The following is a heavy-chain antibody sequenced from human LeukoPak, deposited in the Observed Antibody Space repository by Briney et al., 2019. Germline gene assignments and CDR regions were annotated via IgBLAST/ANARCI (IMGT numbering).Heavy chain of an antibody. CDR2: ISSSSSTI. CDR3: ARVIVGATKRLFDY. V-gene: IGHV3-48*04. D-gene: IGHD1-26*01. J-gene: IGHJ4*02. Sequence: GGSLRLSCAASGFTFSSYSMNWVRQAPGKGLEWVSYISSSSSTIYYADSVKGRFTISRDNAKNSLYLQMNSLRAEDTAVYYCARVIVGATKRLFDYWGQGTLVTVSS. CDR1: GFTFSSYS.